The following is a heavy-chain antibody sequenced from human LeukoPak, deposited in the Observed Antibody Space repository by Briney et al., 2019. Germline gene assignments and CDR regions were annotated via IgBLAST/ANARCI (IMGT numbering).Heavy chain of an antibody. V-gene: IGHV3-30*03. J-gene: IGHJ4*02. CDR1: GFTFSHYA. CDR3: ARGPPTSRSGAHFDY. CDR2: ISYSGNNY. D-gene: IGHD5-12*01. Sequence: GGSLRLSCAASGFTFSHYAMHWVRQPPGEGLQWVAFISYSGNNYYYADSVKGRFIISRDDSKNTLYVEMNSLRLDDTAIYYCARGPPTSRSGAHFDYWGQGSLVTASP.